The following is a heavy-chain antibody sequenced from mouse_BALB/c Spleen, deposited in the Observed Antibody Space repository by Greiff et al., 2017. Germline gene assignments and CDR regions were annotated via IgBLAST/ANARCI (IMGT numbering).Heavy chain of an antibody. CDR3: ARESYDYDTFDY. D-gene: IGHD2-4*01. V-gene: IGHV3-6*02. CDR1: GYSITSGYY. CDR2: ISYDGSN. J-gene: IGHJ2*01. Sequence: EVHLVESGPGLVKPSQSLSLTCSVTGYSITSGYYWNWIRQFPGNKLEWMGYISYDGSNNYNPSLKNRISITRDTSKNQFFLKLNSVTTEDTATYYCARESYDYDTFDYWGQGTTLTVSS.